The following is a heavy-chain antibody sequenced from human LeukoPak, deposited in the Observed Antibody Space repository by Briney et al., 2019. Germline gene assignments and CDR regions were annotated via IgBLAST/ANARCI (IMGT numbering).Heavy chain of an antibody. D-gene: IGHD3-9*01. V-gene: IGHV1-24*01. Sequence: GSVKVSCKVSGYTLSELSMHWVRQTPGKGLEWMGGFNPEDGETIYAQNFQGRLTMTEDASTDTAYMELSSLRSEDTAVYYCATDFGYFDCLLTDSWGQGTLVTAST. CDR3: ATDFGYFDCLLTDS. J-gene: IGHJ4*02. CDR1: GYTLSELS. CDR2: FNPEDGET.